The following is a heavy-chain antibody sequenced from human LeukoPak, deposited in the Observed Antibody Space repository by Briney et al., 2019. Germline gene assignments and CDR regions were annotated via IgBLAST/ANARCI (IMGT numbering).Heavy chain of an antibody. CDR2: ISDSGATI. CDR3: AKEYSSSSLDFYY. J-gene: IGHJ4*02. CDR1: GFTFNNYA. D-gene: IGHD6-6*01. Sequence: GGSLRLSCAASGFTFNNYAMSWVRQAPGKGLQWVSTISDSGATIYYADSVKGRFTISRDNSKNTLHLQMNSLRAEDTAVYYCAKEYSSSSLDFYYWGQGTLVTVSS. V-gene: IGHV3-23*01.